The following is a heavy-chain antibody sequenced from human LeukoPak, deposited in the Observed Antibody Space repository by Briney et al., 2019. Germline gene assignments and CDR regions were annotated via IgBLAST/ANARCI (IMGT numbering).Heavy chain of an antibody. CDR3: ATTGGLWFGESVDY. CDR1: GSTLTELS. Sequence: ASVKVSCKVSGSTLTELSMHWVRQAPGKGLEWMGGFDPEDGETIYAQKFQGRVTMTEDTSTDTAYMELSSLRSEDTAVYYCATTGGLWFGESVDYWGQGTLVTVSS. D-gene: IGHD3-10*01. J-gene: IGHJ4*02. CDR2: FDPEDGET. V-gene: IGHV1-24*01.